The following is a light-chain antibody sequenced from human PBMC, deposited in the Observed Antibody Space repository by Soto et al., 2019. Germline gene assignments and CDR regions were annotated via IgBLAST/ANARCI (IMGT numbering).Light chain of an antibody. CDR3: AAWDDSLNVYVV. V-gene: IGLV1-44*01. CDR2: SNN. J-gene: IGLJ2*01. CDR1: SSNSGSNT. Sequence: QSVLTQPPSASGTPGQRVTLSCSGSSSNSGSNTVNWYQQLPGTAPKLLIYSNNQRPSGVPDRFSGSKSGTSASLAISGLQSEDEADYYCAAWDDSLNVYVVFGGGTKLTVL.